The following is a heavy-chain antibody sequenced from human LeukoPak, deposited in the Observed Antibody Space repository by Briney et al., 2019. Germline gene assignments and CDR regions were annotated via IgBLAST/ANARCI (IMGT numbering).Heavy chain of an antibody. CDR2: ISYDGSNK. D-gene: IGHD6-13*01. CDR3: ARASSWIDY. CDR1: GFTFSSYA. J-gene: IGHJ4*02. V-gene: IGHV3-30-3*01. Sequence: HPGGSLRLSCAASGFTFSSYAMHWVRQAPGKGLEWVAVISYDGSNKYYADSVKGRFTISRDNSKNTLYLQMNSLRAEDTAVYYCARASSWIDYWGQGTLVTVSS.